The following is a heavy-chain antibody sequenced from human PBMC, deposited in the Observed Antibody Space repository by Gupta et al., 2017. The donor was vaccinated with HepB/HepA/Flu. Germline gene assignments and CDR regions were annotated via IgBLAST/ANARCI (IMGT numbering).Heavy chain of an antibody. D-gene: IGHD2-15*01. CDR3: ARQAGRRAFDI. CDR2: IYYEGNT. V-gene: IGHV4-39*01. J-gene: IGHJ3*02. CDR1: GGSISSSSYC. Sequence: QLQLPESGPGLVKPSETLSLTCTGTGGSISSSSYCWDWIRQPPGKGLEWIGSIYYEGNTYHNRSLNIRVTVSIDTSKNQFSLRLSSVTAADTAVYYCARQAGRRAFDIWGQGTMVTVSS.